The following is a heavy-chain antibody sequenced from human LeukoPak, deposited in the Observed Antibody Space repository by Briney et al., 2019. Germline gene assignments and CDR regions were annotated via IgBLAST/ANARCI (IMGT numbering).Heavy chain of an antibody. D-gene: IGHD6-19*01. V-gene: IGHV3-73*01. CDR2: IRSKANSYAT. J-gene: IGHJ4*02. CDR1: GFTFSSYA. CDR3: TRRGYSSGWYEDY. Sequence: GGSLRLSCAASGFTFSSYAMSWVRQASGKGLEWVGRIRSKANSYATAYAASVKGRFTISRDDSKNTAYLQMNSLKTEDTAVYYCTRRGYSSGWYEDYWGQGTLVTVSS.